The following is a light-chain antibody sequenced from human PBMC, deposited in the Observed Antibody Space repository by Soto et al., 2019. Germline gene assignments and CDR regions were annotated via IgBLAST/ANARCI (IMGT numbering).Light chain of an antibody. V-gene: IGKV2-40*01. CDR2: TVS. J-gene: IGKJ2*02. Sequence: VMTQTPLSLPVTPGEPVSISCRSSQRVLDSGDANTYLDWYLQKPGQSPRLLIYTVSYRASGVPNRFSGSGSGTDLTLKISRVEAEDVGVYYCMQRSEFPCTFGQGTKLEIK. CDR3: MQRSEFPCT. CDR1: QRVLDSGDANTY.